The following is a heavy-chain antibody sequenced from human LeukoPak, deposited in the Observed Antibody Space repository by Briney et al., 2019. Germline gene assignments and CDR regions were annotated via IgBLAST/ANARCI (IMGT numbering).Heavy chain of an antibody. J-gene: IGHJ4*02. V-gene: IGHV3-21*01. CDR3: ARSVNRDYDL. D-gene: IGHD5-12*01. Sequence: PGGSLRLSCAASGFTFSSYSMNWVRQAPGKGLEWVSSISSSSSYIYYADAVKGRFTISRDNAKNSLYLQMNSLRAEDTAVYYCARSVNRDYDLWGQGTLVTVSS. CDR2: ISSSSSYI. CDR1: GFTFSSYS.